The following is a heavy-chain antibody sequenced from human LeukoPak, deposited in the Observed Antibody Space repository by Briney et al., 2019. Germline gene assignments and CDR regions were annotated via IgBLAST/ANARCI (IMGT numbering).Heavy chain of an antibody. CDR1: GFPFSAYY. CDR3: AREDFFTPHS. J-gene: IGHJ4*02. Sequence: GGSLRLSCAASGFPFSAYYMTWIRQAPGKXXXXXXXXGFSSIGYSSDHLKXADSVKGRFTISRDNAKNSLFLQMDSLRAEDTAVYFCAREDFFTPHSWGQGTLVTVSS. D-gene: IGHD3/OR15-3a*01. CDR2: IGYSSDHL. V-gene: IGHV3-11*05.